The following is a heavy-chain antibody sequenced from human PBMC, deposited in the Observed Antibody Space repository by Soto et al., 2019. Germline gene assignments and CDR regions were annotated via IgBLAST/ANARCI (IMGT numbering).Heavy chain of an antibody. CDR2: ISAYNGNT. V-gene: IGHV1-18*01. Sequence: QVQLVQSGAEVKKPGASVKVSCKASGYTFTSYGISWVRQAPGQGLEWMGWISAYNGNTNYARTLQGRVTITTDTSASTAYMEMRSLRTDEPADYYCACGGRHGGPIGYWGQGTLVTVSS. CDR3: ACGGRHGGPIGY. CDR1: GYTFTSYG. J-gene: IGHJ4*02. D-gene: IGHD3-16*01.